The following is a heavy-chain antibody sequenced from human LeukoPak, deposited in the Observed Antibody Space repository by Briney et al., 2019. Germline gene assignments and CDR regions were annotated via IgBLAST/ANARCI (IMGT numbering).Heavy chain of an antibody. CDR1: GGTFSSYT. CDR2: IIPILGIA. Sequence: AASVKVSCKASGGTFSSYTISWVRQAPGQGLEWMGRIIPILGIANYAQKFQGRVTITADKSTRTAYMELSSLRSEDTAVYYCARGDSSSWYNQEYYFDYWGQGTLVTVSS. V-gene: IGHV1-69*02. CDR3: ARGDSSSWYNQEYYFDY. J-gene: IGHJ4*02. D-gene: IGHD6-13*01.